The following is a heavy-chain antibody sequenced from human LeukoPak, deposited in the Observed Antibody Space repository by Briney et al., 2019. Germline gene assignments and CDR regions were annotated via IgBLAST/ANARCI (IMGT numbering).Heavy chain of an antibody. CDR3: ALNYGDYYYYMDV. D-gene: IGHD4-17*01. V-gene: IGHV1-69-2*01. Sequence: ASVKVSCKVSGYTFTDYYMHWVQQAPGKGLEWMGLVDPEDGETIYAEKFQGRVTITADTSTDTAYMELSSLRSEDTAVYYRALNYGDYYYYMDVWGKGTTVTVSS. CDR1: GYTFTDYY. J-gene: IGHJ6*03. CDR2: VDPEDGET.